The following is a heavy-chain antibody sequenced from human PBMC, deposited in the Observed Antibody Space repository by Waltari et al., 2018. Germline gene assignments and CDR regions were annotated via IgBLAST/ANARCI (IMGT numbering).Heavy chain of an antibody. CDR2: LNPNSGDT. Sequence: QVQLVQSGAEVKKPGASVKVSCKASGYTFTDSYKHWMRQAPGQGLEWMGWLNPNSGDTNYAQKFQGRVTMTRDTSISTAYMELSRLRSDDTAVYYCAREYIVVLPAAVDSWGQGTLVTVSS. J-gene: IGHJ5*01. CDR1: GYTFTDSY. V-gene: IGHV1-2*02. CDR3: AREYIVVLPAAVDS. D-gene: IGHD2-2*01.